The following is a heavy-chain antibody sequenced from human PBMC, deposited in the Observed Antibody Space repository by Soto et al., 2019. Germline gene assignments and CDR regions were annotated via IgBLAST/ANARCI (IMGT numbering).Heavy chain of an antibody. CDR2: ISSSGSTI. Sequence: DVQLLESGGGLVQPGGSLRLSCAASGFTFSSYEMNWVRQAPGKGLEWVSYISSSGSTIYYADSVKGRFTISRDNAKNSLYLQMNSLRAEDTAVYYCASSPVGATFDYWGQGTLVTVSS. J-gene: IGHJ4*02. V-gene: IGHV3-48*03. D-gene: IGHD1-26*01. CDR3: ASSPVGATFDY. CDR1: GFTFSSYE.